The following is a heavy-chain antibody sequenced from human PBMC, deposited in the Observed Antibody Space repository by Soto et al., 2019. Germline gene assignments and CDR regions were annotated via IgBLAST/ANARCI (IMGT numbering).Heavy chain of an antibody. CDR1: GFTFSSYS. D-gene: IGHD6-13*01. Sequence: EVPLVESGGGLVQPGGSLRLSCAASGFTFSSYSLNWVRQAPGKGLEWVSYITSSGTTVYYADSVRGRFTISRDNGKNSLSLQMNSLRDDDTAVYYCARGSSNWAYYFDFWGQGTLVTVSS. J-gene: IGHJ4*02. V-gene: IGHV3-48*02. CDR3: ARGSSNWAYYFDF. CDR2: ITSSGTTV.